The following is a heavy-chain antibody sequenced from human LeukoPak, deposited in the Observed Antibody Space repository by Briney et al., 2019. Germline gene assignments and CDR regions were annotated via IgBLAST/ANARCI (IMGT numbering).Heavy chain of an antibody. CDR2: INPSGGST. D-gene: IGHD2-21*01. Sequence: ASVKVSCQASGYTFTSYYMHWLRQAPGQGLEWMGIINPSGGSTSYAQKLQGRVTMTRDTSTSTVYMELSSLRSEDTAVYYCASILGSGNWFDPWGQGTLVTVSS. CDR1: GYTFTSYY. CDR3: ASILGSGNWFDP. V-gene: IGHV1-46*03. J-gene: IGHJ5*02.